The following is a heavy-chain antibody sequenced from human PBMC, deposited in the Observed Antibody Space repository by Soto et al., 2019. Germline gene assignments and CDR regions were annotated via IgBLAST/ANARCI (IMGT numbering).Heavy chain of an antibody. D-gene: IGHD3-3*01. Sequence: NLSLTCAVYGGSFSGYYWSWIRQPPGKGLEWIGEINHSGSTNYNPSLKSRVTISVDTSKNQFSLKLSSVTAADTAVYYCAREKAYYDFWSGYYTRDMKTYYYYGMDVWGQGTTVTVSS. V-gene: IGHV4-34*01. J-gene: IGHJ6*02. CDR3: AREKAYYDFWSGYYTRDMKTYYYYGMDV. CDR2: INHSGST. CDR1: GGSFSGYY.